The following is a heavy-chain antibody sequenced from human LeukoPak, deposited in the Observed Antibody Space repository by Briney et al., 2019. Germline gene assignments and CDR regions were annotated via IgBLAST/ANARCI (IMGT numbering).Heavy chain of an antibody. Sequence: SETLPLTCTVSGGSISSYYWSWIRQPAGKGLEWIGRIYTSGSTNYNPSLKSRVTMSVDTSKNQFSLKLSSVTAADTAVYYCARGHDSSGREDYWGQGTLVTVSS. CDR1: GGSISSYY. D-gene: IGHD3-22*01. CDR3: ARGHDSSGREDY. CDR2: IYTSGST. V-gene: IGHV4-4*07. J-gene: IGHJ4*02.